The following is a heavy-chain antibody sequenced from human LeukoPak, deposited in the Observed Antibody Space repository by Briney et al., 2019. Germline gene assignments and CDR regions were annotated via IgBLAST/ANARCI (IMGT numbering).Heavy chain of an antibody. J-gene: IGHJ4*02. CDR1: GFTFDDYG. V-gene: IGHV3-20*04. CDR2: INWNGDGT. D-gene: IGHD4-11*01. Sequence: AGGSLRLSCAASGFTFDDYGMTWVRQAPGKGLEWVSGINWNGDGTGFADSVKGRFTISRDNAKNSFYLQMNSLRAEDTALCYCTRVQRWGYSNYFDYWGQGTLVTVSS. CDR3: TRVQRWGYSNYFDY.